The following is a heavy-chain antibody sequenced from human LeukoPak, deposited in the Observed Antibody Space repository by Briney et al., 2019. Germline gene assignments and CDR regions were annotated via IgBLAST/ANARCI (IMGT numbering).Heavy chain of an antibody. Sequence: GGSLGLSCAASGFTFGDHIMNWVRQLPGKRLEWVAYVGGSGSTVYYADSVKGRFTVFRDNGKSSLYLQMNSLRVEDTALYYCVRQFASWGQGTLVTVSS. CDR2: VGGSGSTV. CDR3: VRQFAS. CDR1: GFTFGDHI. J-gene: IGHJ4*02. V-gene: IGHV3-48*01.